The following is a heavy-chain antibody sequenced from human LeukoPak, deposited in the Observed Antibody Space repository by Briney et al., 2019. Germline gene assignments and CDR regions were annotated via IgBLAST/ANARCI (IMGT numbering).Heavy chain of an antibody. CDR3: ARDLIAAAGTVMGY. J-gene: IGHJ4*02. V-gene: IGHV3-30-3*01. D-gene: IGHD6-13*01. CDR2: ISYDGSNK. CDR1: GFTFSSYA. Sequence: GGSLRLSCAASGFTFSSYAMHWVRQAPGKGLEWVAVISYDGSNKYYADSVKGRFTISRDNSKNTLYLQMNSLRAEDTAVYYCARDLIAAAGTVMGYWGQGTLVTVSS.